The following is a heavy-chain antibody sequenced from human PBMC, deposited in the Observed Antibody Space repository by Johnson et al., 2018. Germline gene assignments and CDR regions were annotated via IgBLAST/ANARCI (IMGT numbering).Heavy chain of an antibody. J-gene: IGHJ4*02. V-gene: IGHV3-33*01. Sequence: QVQLVESGGGVVQPGRSLRLSCAASGFTFRIYGMHWIRQAPGKGLEWVAIIGNDGSNQNYAESVKGRFTISRDNSKNTVYLQKNSLRAEDTAVYYCARDEKVVGLYDPYYYDYWGQGALVTVSS. D-gene: IGHD3-22*01. CDR3: ARDEKVVGLYDPYYYDY. CDR2: IGNDGSNQ. CDR1: GFTFRIYG.